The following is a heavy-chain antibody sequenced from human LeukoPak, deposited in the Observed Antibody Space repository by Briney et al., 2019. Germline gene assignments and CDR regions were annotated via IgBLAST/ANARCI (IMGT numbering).Heavy chain of an antibody. J-gene: IGHJ4*02. D-gene: IGHD6-19*01. CDR2: IYYSGST. V-gene: IGHV4-59*01. CDR3: ARVYSSGWYLIPAKYYFDY. CDR1: GGSISSYY. Sequence: SETLSLTCTVSGGSISSYYWSWIRQPPRKGLEWIGYIYYSGSTNYNPSLKSRVTISVDTSKNQFSLKLSSVTAADTAVYYCARVYSSGWYLIPAKYYFDYWGQGTLVTVSS.